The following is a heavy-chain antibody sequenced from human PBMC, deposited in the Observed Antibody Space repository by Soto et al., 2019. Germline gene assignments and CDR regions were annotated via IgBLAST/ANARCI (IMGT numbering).Heavy chain of an antibody. CDR3: ARDDIVGYDTVDAFDI. CDR2: IWYDGSNK. Sequence: QVQLVESGGGVVQPGRSLRLSCAASGFTFSSYGMHWVRQAPGKGLEWVAVIWYDGSNKYYADSVKGRFTISRDNXKXXLYLQMNSLRAEDTAVYYCARDDIVGYDTVDAFDIWGQGTMVTVSS. D-gene: IGHD5-12*01. V-gene: IGHV3-33*01. J-gene: IGHJ3*02. CDR1: GFTFSSYG.